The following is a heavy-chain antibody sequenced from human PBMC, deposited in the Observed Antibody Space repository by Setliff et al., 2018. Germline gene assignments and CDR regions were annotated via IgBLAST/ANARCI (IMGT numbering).Heavy chain of an antibody. D-gene: IGHD1-1*01. CDR2: IDPSGNT. Sequence: SETLSLTCTVSGGSISSGSNYWSWIRQPAGRGLEWIGHIDPSGNTNYHPSLKSRVTISVDTSKNQFSLKLSSVTAADTAVYYCASGLEFDYWGPGSLVTVSS. CDR3: ASGLEFDY. V-gene: IGHV4-61*09. J-gene: IGHJ4*01. CDR1: GGSISSGSNY.